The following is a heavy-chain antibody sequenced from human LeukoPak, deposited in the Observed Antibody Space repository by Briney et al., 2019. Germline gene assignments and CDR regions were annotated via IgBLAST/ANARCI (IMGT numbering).Heavy chain of an antibody. J-gene: IGHJ1*01. CDR3: ARAPSEIGGYYPEYFRH. CDR2: IKCDGST. D-gene: IGHD3-22*01. Sequence: GGSDRLSCAASGFTFCSYWMHWVRQAPGKGLVWVSRIKCDGSTNYADSVKGRFTISTDNAKNTVSLQMNSLRAEDTGVYYCARAPSEIGGYYPEYFRHWGQGTLVTVSS. CDR1: GFTFCSYW. V-gene: IGHV3-74*01.